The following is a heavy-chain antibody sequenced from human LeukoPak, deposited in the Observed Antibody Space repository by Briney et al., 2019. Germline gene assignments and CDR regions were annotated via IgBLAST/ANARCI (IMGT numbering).Heavy chain of an antibody. CDR1: GDSVSR. Sequence: SQTLSLTCAISGDSVSRNWIRQSPSRGLEWLGRTYYRSKWYNDYAVSVKSRITINPGTSKNQFSLQLNSVTPEDTAVYYCGSRYFDSWGQGTLVTVSS. CDR2: TYYRSKWYN. J-gene: IGHJ4*02. V-gene: IGHV6-1*01. CDR3: GSRYFDS.